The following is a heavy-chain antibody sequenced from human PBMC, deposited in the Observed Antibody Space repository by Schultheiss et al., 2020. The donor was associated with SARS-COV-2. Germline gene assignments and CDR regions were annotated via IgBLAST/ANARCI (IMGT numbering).Heavy chain of an antibody. Sequence: GESLKISCEVSGFTFSSYGMHWVRQAPGKGLEWVAVIWYDGSNDNYAVSVRGRFTISRDNSRNTLYLQMNSLRGEDTALYFCARGTGSNYGHFDFWGQGTLVTVSS. CDR1: GFTFSSYG. V-gene: IGHV3-33*08. D-gene: IGHD5-18*01. CDR2: IWYDGSND. J-gene: IGHJ4*02. CDR3: ARGTGSNYGHFDF.